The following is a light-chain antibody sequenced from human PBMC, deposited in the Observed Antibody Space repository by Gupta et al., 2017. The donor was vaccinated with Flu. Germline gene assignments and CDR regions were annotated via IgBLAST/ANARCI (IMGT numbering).Light chain of an antibody. J-gene: IGKJ5*01. Sequence: DIQMTQSPSSLSASIGDRVTITCRASQSISSYLNWCQHKAGKATKLLISGSSSLQSGVPSRFSSSGSGTEFTLTIISLQPEEFVTYYCQQTYTTRSITFGQGTRLEIK. CDR3: QQTYTTRSIT. CDR1: QSISSY. CDR2: GSS. V-gene: IGKV1-39*01.